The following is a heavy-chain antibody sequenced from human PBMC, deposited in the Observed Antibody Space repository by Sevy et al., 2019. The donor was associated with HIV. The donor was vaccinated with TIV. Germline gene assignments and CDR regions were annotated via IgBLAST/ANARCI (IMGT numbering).Heavy chain of an antibody. CDR2: IIPIFGTA. J-gene: IGHJ6*03. D-gene: IGHD3-10*01. CDR3: AGTYYYGSGSSKEDHYYYYMDV. V-gene: IGHV1-69*13. CDR1: GGTFSSYA. Sequence: ASVKGSCKASGGTFSSYAISWVRQAPGQGLEWMGRIIPIFGTANSAQTFQGRVTITADESTSTAYMELSSLRSEETAVYYCAGTYYYGSGSSKEDHYYYYMDVWGKGTTVTVSS.